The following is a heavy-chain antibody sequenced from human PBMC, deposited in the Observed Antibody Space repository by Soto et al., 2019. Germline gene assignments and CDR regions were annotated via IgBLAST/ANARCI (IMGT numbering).Heavy chain of an antibody. CDR1: GGSISSSSYY. CDR3: ARQGTSYDFWSGYYYYYGMDV. Sequence: QLQLQESGPGLVKPSETLSLTCTVSGGSISSSSYYWGWIRQPPGKGLEWIGSIYYSGSTYYNPSTKSRVTISVDTTKNQFSLKLSSVTAADAAVYYCARQGTSYDFWSGYYYYYGMDVWGQGTTVTVSS. D-gene: IGHD3-3*01. CDR2: IYYSGST. J-gene: IGHJ6*02. V-gene: IGHV4-39*01.